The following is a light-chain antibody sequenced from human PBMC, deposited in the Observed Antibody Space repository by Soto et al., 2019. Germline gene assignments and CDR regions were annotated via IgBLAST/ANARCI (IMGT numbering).Light chain of an antibody. CDR3: QQYNTWPRT. CDR1: QSVSTN. V-gene: IGKV3-15*01. Sequence: IVMTQSPATLSVSPGERATLSCRASQSVSTNLVWYQQKPGQAPRLLIYGASTRATAIPARFSGSGSGTEFTLSISSLQSEDFAVYYCQQYNTWPRTFGQGTKVDI. J-gene: IGKJ1*01. CDR2: GAS.